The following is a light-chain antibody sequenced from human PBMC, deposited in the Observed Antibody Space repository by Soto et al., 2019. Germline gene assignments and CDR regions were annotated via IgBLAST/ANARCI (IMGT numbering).Light chain of an antibody. J-gene: IGLJ2*01. Sequence: QSVLTQPASVSGSPGQSISISCTGTSSDVGRYNYVSWYQQYPGKAPKLMISDVSRRPSGVSSRFSGSKSDNTASLTISGLQAEDEGDYYCSSYTTSNTVTFGGGTKVTVL. CDR2: DVS. V-gene: IGLV2-14*01. CDR3: SSYTTSNTVT. CDR1: SSDVGRYNY.